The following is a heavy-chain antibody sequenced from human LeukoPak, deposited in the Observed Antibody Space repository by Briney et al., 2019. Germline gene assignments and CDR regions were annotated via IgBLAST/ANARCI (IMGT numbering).Heavy chain of an antibody. Sequence: PSETLSLTCTVSGGSISSSSYYWGWIRQPPGKGLEWIGSIYYSGSTYYNPSLKSRVTISVDTSKNQFSLKLSSVTAADTAVYYCARQGLRHYYYMDVWGKGTTVTISS. CDR1: GGSISSSSYY. CDR3: ARQGLRHYYYMDV. D-gene: IGHD5-18*01. CDR2: IYYSGST. V-gene: IGHV4-39*01. J-gene: IGHJ6*03.